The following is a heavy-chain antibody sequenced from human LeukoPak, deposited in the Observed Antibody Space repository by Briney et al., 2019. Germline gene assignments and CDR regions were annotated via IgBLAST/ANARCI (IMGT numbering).Heavy chain of an antibody. CDR3: ARELSVARDAFDI. V-gene: IGHV3-7*01. J-gene: IGHJ3*02. D-gene: IGHD4-23*01. CDR1: GFTFSSYW. CDR2: IKQDGSEK. Sequence: PGGSLRLSCAASGFTFSSYWMSWVRQAPGKGLEWVANIKQDGSEKYYVDSVKARFTISRDNAKNSLYLQMNSLRAEDTAVYYCARELSVARDAFDIWGQGTMVTVSS.